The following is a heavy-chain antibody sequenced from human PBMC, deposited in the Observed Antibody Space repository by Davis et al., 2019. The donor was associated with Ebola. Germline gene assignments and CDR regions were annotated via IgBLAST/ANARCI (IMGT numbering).Heavy chain of an antibody. D-gene: IGHD3-10*01. Sequence: GGSLRLSCTASGFTFGDYAMSWFRQAPGEGLEWVGFIRSKAYGGTTEYAASVKGRFTISRDDSKSIAYLQMNSLKTEDTAVYYCTRDRVLWFGETLYYYYGMDVWGQGTTVTVSS. CDR2: IRSKAYGGTT. CDR3: TRDRVLWFGETLYYYYGMDV. J-gene: IGHJ6*02. CDR1: GFTFGDYA. V-gene: IGHV3-49*03.